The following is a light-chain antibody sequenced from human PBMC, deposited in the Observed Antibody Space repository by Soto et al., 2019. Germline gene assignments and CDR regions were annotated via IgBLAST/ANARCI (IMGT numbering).Light chain of an antibody. CDR2: DDA. J-gene: IGLJ2*01. V-gene: IGLV3-21*02. Sequence: SYELTQPPSVSVAPGQTARLTCGGSNIGSKTVHWYQQKPGQAPLLVVYDDADRPSGIPERFSGSNSGNTAALTISRVEAGHEADYYCQVWDANTDHVVFGGGTKLNV. CDR3: QVWDANTDHVV. CDR1: NIGSKT.